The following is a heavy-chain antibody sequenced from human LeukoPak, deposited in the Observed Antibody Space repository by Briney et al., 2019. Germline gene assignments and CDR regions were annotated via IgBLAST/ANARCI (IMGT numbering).Heavy chain of an antibody. J-gene: IGHJ4*02. CDR2: IYYSGST. CDR1: GGSISSTIYY. Sequence: SETLSLTCTVSGGSISSTIYYWGWIRQPPGKGLEWIGSIYYSGSTYYNPSLKSRVTISVDTSKNQFSLKLSSVTAADTAVYYCARDVGRDWNYAYLDYWGQGTLVTVSS. D-gene: IGHD1-7*01. CDR3: ARDVGRDWNYAYLDY. V-gene: IGHV4-39*07.